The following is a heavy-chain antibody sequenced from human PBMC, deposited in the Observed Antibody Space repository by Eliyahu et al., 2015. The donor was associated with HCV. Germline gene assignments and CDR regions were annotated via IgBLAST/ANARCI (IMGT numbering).Heavy chain of an antibody. J-gene: IGHJ6*02. CDR2: ISGSGGST. CDR3: LSVAATNKAGMDV. V-gene: IGHV3-23*01. D-gene: IGHD2-15*01. Sequence: EVQLLESGGGLVQPGGSLRLSCAASGFXFSSYAMSWVRQAPGKGLEWVSAISGSGGSTYYADSVKGRFTISRDNSKNTLYLQMNSLRAEDTAVYYSLSVAATNKAGMDVWGQGTTVTVSS. CDR1: GFXFSSYA.